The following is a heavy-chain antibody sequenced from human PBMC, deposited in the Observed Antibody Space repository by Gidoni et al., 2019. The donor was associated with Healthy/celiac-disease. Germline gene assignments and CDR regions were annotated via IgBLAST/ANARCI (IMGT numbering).Heavy chain of an antibody. Sequence: EVQLVESGGGLIQPGGSLRLSCVVSGITVSSNYMSWVRQAPGKGLEWVSGIYSGGSTYYADSVKGRFTISRDKSKNTLYLQMNSLRAEDTAVYYCARDIFVEGLFDPWGQGTLVTVSS. CDR2: IYSGGST. D-gene: IGHD3-16*02. CDR3: ARDIFVEGLFDP. V-gene: IGHV3-53*01. CDR1: GITVSSNY. J-gene: IGHJ5*02.